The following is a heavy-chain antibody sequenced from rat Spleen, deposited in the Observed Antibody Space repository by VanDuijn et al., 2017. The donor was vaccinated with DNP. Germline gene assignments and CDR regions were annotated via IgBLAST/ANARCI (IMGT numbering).Heavy chain of an antibody. CDR1: GFTFSDYN. D-gene: IGHD5-1*01. V-gene: IGHV5S10*01. CDR3: ATRGVGARYYWHFDF. CDR2: IIYNSERA. J-gene: IGHJ1*01. Sequence: EVQLVESGGDLVQPGGSLKLSCVASGFTFSDYNLAWVRQTPKEGLDWVATIIYNSERAFYRDSVKGRFTISRDDAKSTLYLQMDSLRSEDSATYYCATRGVGARYYWHFDFWGPGTMVTVSS.